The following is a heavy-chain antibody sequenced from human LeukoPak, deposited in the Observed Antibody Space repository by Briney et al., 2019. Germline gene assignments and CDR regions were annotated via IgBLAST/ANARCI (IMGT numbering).Heavy chain of an antibody. V-gene: IGHV1-69*13. J-gene: IGHJ3*02. CDR3: AREATYGDYEDAFDI. Sequence: ASVKVSCKASGGSFSSYGISWVRQAPGQGLEWMGGVLPIFGITNYAQRFQGGVTITADESRSTAYMDVRSLTSDDTAMYYCAREATYGDYEDAFDIWGQGTMVTVSS. CDR2: VLPIFGIT. CDR1: GGSFSSYG. D-gene: IGHD4-17*01.